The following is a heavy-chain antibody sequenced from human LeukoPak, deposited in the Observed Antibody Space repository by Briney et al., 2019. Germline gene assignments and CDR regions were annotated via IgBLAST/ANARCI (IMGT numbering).Heavy chain of an antibody. CDR3: AKDDPVLEY. D-gene: IGHD2-15*01. V-gene: IGHV3-48*03. CDR2: INRGGDTR. J-gene: IGHJ4*02. Sequence: PGGSLRLSCVASGFTFSSYEMNWVRQAPGKGLEWVSYINRGGDTRDYADSVRGRFTISRDSSKNTLSLQMNSLRVEDTAVYYCAKDDPVLEYWGQGTLVTVSS. CDR1: GFTFSSYE.